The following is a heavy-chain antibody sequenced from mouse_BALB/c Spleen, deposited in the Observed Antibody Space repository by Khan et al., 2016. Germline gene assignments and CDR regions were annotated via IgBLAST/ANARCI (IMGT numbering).Heavy chain of an antibody. Sequence: QVRLQQSGAELVQPGASVKLSCKTSGYTFTSYDINWVRQRPEQGLEWIGWIFPGDDFTRYNEKFKGKATLTTDKSSSTAYMQLSRLTSEDSAVYFWARETVVSPYYFDYWGQGTTLTVSS. CDR1: GYTFTSYD. CDR2: IFPGDDFT. D-gene: IGHD1-1*01. J-gene: IGHJ2*01. V-gene: IGHV1-85*01. CDR3: ARETVVSPYYFDY.